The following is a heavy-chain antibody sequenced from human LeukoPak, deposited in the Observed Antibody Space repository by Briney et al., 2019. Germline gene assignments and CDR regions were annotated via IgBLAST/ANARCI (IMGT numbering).Heavy chain of an antibody. Sequence: ASVKVSCKGSGYTLTELSMHGVGQAPGKGVEGMGGFDPEDGETIYAQKFQGRVTMTEDTSTDTAYMELSSLRSEDTAVYYCATDLFTTGRTDYWGQGTLVTVSS. CDR2: FDPEDGET. CDR1: GYTLTELS. J-gene: IGHJ4*02. CDR3: ATDLFTTGRTDY. D-gene: IGHD1-1*01. V-gene: IGHV1-24*01.